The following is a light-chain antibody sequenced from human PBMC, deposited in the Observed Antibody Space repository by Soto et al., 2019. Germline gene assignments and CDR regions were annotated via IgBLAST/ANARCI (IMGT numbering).Light chain of an antibody. J-gene: IGLJ3*02. CDR1: SSDVGAYKY. Sequence: QSALTQPPSASGSPGQSVTISCTGTSSDVGAYKYVSWYQQHPGKAPKLMIYEVSKRPSGVPDRFSGSKSGKTASLTVSGLQPEDEDDYHCTSYAGSNIWVFGGGTKLTVL. V-gene: IGLV2-8*01. CDR2: EVS. CDR3: TSYAGSNIWV.